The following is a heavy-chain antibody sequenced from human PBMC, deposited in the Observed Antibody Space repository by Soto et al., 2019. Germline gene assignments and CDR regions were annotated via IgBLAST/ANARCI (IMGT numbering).Heavy chain of an antibody. CDR1: GFDFSSHG. CDR3: ARDRGSSWYGRVYYYYYYGMDV. Sequence: LRLSCAASGFDFSSHGMGWVRRAPGKGLEWVSSINGNGENTYYADSVKGRFTVSRDNSKNTLFLHMNSLRAEDTAAYYCARDRGSSWYGRVYYYYYYGMDVWGQGTTVTVSS. V-gene: IGHV3-23*01. D-gene: IGHD6-13*01. J-gene: IGHJ6*02. CDR2: INGNGENT.